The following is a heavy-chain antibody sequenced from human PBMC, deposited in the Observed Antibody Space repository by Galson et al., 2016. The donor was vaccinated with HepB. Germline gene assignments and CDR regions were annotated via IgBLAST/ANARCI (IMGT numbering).Heavy chain of an antibody. CDR3: AKDAGQLWPDLYNWLDP. D-gene: IGHD5-18*01. Sequence: SLRLSCAASGFTFSSYGVHWVRQAPGKGLEWVAVISYDRSNKYYADSVKGRFTISRDHSKNTLYLQMKSLRAEDTAVYYCAKDAGQLWPDLYNWLDPWGQGTLVTVSS. J-gene: IGHJ5*02. CDR1: GFTFSSYG. V-gene: IGHV3-30*18. CDR2: ISYDRSNK.